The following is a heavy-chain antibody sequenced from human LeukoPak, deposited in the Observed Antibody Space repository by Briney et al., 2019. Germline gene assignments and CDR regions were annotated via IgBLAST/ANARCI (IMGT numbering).Heavy chain of an antibody. V-gene: IGHV4-59*01. J-gene: IGHJ5*02. D-gene: IGHD5-12*01. CDR1: GGSMSSYY. Sequence: SETLSLTCSVSGGSMSSYYWSWIRQSPGKGMEGIGYIYHSGSTDYNSSLKSRVTISEDTSKKKFSLKGSSVPAADTAVYYCARGRSPGYSAHDGIDPWGQGTLVTVSA. CDR3: ARGRSPGYSAHDGIDP. CDR2: IYHSGST.